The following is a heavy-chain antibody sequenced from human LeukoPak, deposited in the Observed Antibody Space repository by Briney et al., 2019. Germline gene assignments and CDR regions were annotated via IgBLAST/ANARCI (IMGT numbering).Heavy chain of an antibody. J-gene: IGHJ4*02. CDR3: AKRLSHSFDS. Sequence: GGSLRLSCAASGFTFSSYAMNWVRQAPGKGREWVSAIIGSGVNTYYADSLKGRFTISRDNSKNTLYLQMNSLRAEDTAVYYCAKRLSHSFDSWGQGTLVTVSS. V-gene: IGHV3-23*01. D-gene: IGHD6-19*01. CDR2: IIGSGVNT. CDR1: GFTFSSYA.